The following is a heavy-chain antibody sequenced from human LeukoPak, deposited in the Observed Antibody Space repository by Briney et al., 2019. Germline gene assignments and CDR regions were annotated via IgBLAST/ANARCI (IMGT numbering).Heavy chain of an antibody. Sequence: GGSLSFSGAPSGFTSITNTLGWFRRPQGRGRGWVSVIYAAGTTYYADSVKGRFTISRDSSKNTLYLQMKSLRAEDTAVYYCARGSPPGVGSTGLEIWGQGTMVTVSS. V-gene: IGHV3-53*01. CDR3: ARGSPPGVGSTGLEI. D-gene: IGHD1-26*01. J-gene: IGHJ3*02. CDR2: IYAAGTT. CDR1: GFTSITNT.